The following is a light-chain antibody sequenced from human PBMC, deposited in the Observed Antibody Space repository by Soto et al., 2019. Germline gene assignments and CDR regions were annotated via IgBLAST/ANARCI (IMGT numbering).Light chain of an antibody. Sequence: EIVMTQSPATLSVSPGERATLSCRASQSVSSYLAWYQQKPGQAPRLLIYDASNRATGIPARFSGSGSGTDFTLTISRLEPEDFAVYYCQQRSNFITFGQGTRLEIK. V-gene: IGKV3-11*01. CDR1: QSVSSY. J-gene: IGKJ5*01. CDR2: DAS. CDR3: QQRSNFIT.